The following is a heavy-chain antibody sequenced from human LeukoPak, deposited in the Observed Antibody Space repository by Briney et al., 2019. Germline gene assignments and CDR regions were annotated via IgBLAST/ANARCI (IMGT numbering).Heavy chain of an antibody. J-gene: IGHJ5*02. D-gene: IGHD3-10*01. CDR3: ARDLGLRWFDP. CDR1: GYTFTNYA. Sequence: ASVKVSCKASGYTFTNYAMNWVRQAPGQGLEWMGWISAYNGNTNYAQKLQGRVTMTTDTSTSTAYMELRSLRSDDTAVYYCARDLGLRWFDPWGQGTLVTVSS. CDR2: ISAYNGNT. V-gene: IGHV1-18*01.